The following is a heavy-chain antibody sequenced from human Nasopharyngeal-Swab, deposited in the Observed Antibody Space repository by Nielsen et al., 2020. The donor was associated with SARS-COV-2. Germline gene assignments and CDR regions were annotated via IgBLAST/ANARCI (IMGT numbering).Heavy chain of an antibody. Sequence: GSLRLSCAVSGGSISSSNWWSWVRQPPGKGLEWIGEIYHSGSTNYNPSLKSRVTISVDTSKNQFSLKLSSVTAADTAVYYCARDSSGFDYWGQGTLVTVSS. D-gene: IGHD3-22*01. CDR1: GGSISSSNW. CDR2: IYHSGST. J-gene: IGHJ4*02. CDR3: ARDSSGFDY. V-gene: IGHV4-4*02.